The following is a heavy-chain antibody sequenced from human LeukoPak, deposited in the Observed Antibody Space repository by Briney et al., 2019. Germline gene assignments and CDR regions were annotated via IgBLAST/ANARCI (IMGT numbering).Heavy chain of an antibody. V-gene: IGHV3-33*01. CDR3: VRGVGVSRFNYLDY. Sequence: GGSLRLSCAASGFTFSSFGMHWVRQAPGKGLEWVAVIWYDASNKYYADSVKGRFTISRDNSKNTLYLQMNSLRDDDTAVYYCVRGVGVSRFNYLDYWGQGTLVIVSS. D-gene: IGHD6-13*01. CDR1: GFTFSSFG. CDR2: IWYDASNK. J-gene: IGHJ4*02.